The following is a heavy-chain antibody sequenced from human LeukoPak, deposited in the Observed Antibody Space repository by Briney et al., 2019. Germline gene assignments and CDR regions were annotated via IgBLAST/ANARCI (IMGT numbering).Heavy chain of an antibody. CDR2: IRYDGSNK. V-gene: IGHV3-30*02. Sequence: VGSLRLSCAASGFTFSSYGMHWVRQAPGKGLEWLAFIRYDGSNKYYADSVKGRFTISRDNSKNTLYLQMNSLRAEDTAVYYCAKTATTVTTYFYYYYYMDVWGKVTTVTVSS. D-gene: IGHD4-11*01. J-gene: IGHJ6*03. CDR1: GFTFSSYG. CDR3: AKTATTVTTYFYYYYYMDV.